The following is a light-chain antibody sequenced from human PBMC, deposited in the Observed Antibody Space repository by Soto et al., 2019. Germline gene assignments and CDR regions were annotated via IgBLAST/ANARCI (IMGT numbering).Light chain of an antibody. J-gene: IGKJ1*01. CDR2: DAS. CDR1: QSVGRT. Sequence: EIVMTQSPATLSVSPGERATLSCRASQSVGRTLAWYQQKPGQAPRLLIFDASTRATGIPDRFSGSGSGTDFTLTISRLEPEDFAVYYCQVYGVSPKTFGQGTIVEVK. V-gene: IGKV3-20*01. CDR3: QVYGVSPKT.